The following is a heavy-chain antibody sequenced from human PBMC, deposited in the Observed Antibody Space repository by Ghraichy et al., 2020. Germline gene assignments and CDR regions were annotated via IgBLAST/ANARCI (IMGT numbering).Heavy chain of an antibody. CDR3: ASNPSPELIVATNDAFDI. D-gene: IGHD5-12*01. CDR2: ISSSGSTI. CDR1: GFTFSSYE. Sequence: GGSLRLSCAASGFTFSSYEMNWVRQAPGKGLEWVSYISSSGSTIYYADSVKGRFTISRDNAKNSLYLQMNSLRAEDTAVYYCASNPSPELIVATNDAFDIWGQGTMVTVSS. V-gene: IGHV3-48*03. J-gene: IGHJ3*02.